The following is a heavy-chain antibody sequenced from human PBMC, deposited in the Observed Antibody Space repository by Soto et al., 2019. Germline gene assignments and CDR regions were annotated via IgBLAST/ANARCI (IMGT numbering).Heavy chain of an antibody. CDR1: GFTFSSYS. V-gene: IGHV3-21*01. D-gene: IGHD3-3*01. Sequence: PGGSLRLSCAASGFTFSSYSMNWVRQAPGKGLEWVSSISSSSSYIYYADSVKGRFTISRDNAKNSLYLQMNSLRAEDTAVYYCARDLKGDDFWSGYSIYYFDYWGQGTLVTVSS. CDR3: ARDLKGDDFWSGYSIYYFDY. J-gene: IGHJ4*02. CDR2: ISSSSSYI.